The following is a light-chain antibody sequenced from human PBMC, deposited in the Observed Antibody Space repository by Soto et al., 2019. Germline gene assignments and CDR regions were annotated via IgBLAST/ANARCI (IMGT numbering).Light chain of an antibody. V-gene: IGLV3-21*02. J-gene: IGLJ2*01. CDR2: DDY. CDR3: QVWDSGADRVAV. CDR1: NIGDKS. Sequence: SYELTQPPSVSVAPGQPARLTCGGDNIGDKSVNWYQQKPGQAPVMVVYDDYDRPSGIPERFSGSNSGNTATLTISGVEAGDEADYFCQVWDSGADRVAVFGGGTKLTVL.